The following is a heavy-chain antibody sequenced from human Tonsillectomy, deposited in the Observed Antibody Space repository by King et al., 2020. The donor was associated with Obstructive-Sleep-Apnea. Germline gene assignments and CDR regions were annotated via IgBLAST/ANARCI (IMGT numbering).Heavy chain of an antibody. J-gene: IGHJ4*02. CDR2: IYHSGST. V-gene: IGHV4-38-2*02. D-gene: IGHD5-12*01. Sequence: QLQESGRGLVKPSGTLSLTCTVSGYFISSGYYWNWIRQSPGKGLEWIGNIYHSGSTYYNPTLKIRVTISVDTSKNPFSLKLYSVTAADTAVYYCARDGRNSAYDLGYWGQGTLVTVSS. CDR1: GYFISSGYY. CDR3: ARDGRNSAYDLGY.